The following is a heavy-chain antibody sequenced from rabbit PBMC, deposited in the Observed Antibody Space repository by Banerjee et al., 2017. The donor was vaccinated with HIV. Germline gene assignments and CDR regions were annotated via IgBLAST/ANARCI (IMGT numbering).Heavy chain of an antibody. V-gene: IGHV1S45*01. CDR2: INAVTGKA. Sequence: QEQLVESGGGLVKPGASLTLTCEASGFPFSEKAVMCWVRQAPGKGLEWIACINAVTGKAVYASWAKGRFTFSKTSSTTVTLQMTSLTAADTATYFCARDTGSSFSTYGMDLWGPGTLVTVS. CDR1: GFPFSEKAV. D-gene: IGHD8-1*01. J-gene: IGHJ6*01. CDR3: ARDTGSSFSTYGMDL.